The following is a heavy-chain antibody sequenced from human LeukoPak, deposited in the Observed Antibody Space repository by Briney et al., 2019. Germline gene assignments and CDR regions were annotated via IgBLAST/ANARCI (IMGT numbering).Heavy chain of an antibody. CDR3: ARDDTTLAYCGGDCYENYWYFDL. J-gene: IGHJ2*01. D-gene: IGHD2-21*02. CDR2: INWNGGST. Sequence: GGSLRLSCAASGFTFDDYGMSWVRHAPGKGLEWVSGINWNGGSTGYADSVKGRFTISRDNAKNSLYLQMNSLRAEDTALYYCARDDTTLAYCGGDCYENYWYFDLWGRGTLVTVSS. V-gene: IGHV3-20*04. CDR1: GFTFDDYG.